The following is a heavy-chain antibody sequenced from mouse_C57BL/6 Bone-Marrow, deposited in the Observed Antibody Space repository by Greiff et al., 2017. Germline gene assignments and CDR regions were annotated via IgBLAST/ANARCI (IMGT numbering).Heavy chain of an antibody. CDR1: GYTFTDHT. V-gene: IGHV1-78*01. Sequence: QVQLQQSDAELVKPGASVKISCKVSGYTFTDHTIHWMKQRPEQGLEWIGYIYPRDGSTKYNEKFKGKATLTADKASSTAYMQLNSLTSEDSAVYFCARIFAITTVVATQYFDVWGTGTTVTVSS. J-gene: IGHJ1*03. CDR3: ARIFAITTVVATQYFDV. D-gene: IGHD1-1*01. CDR2: IYPRDGST.